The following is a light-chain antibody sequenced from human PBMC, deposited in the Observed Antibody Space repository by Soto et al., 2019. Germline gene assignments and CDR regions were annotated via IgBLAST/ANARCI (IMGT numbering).Light chain of an antibody. CDR1: QDIHTW. CDR3: QQANSFPFI. V-gene: IGKV1-12*01. CDR2: GAS. Sequence: DFQMTQSPSSVSASVGDRVTITCRASQDIHTWLAWYQQKPGKAPKLRISGASSLQSGVPSRFSGSGSGTYFTLTISSLQPEDFATYYCQQANSFPFIFGPGTKVEIK. J-gene: IGKJ3*01.